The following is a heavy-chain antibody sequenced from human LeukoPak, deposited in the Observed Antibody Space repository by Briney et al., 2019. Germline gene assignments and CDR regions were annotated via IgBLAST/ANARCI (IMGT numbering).Heavy chain of an antibody. CDR1: GYSLNELS. V-gene: IGHV1-24*01. CDR2: FDPEAGKT. CDR3: ATDMVGYCGGVTCYSEAY. D-gene: IGHD2-21*01. J-gene: IGHJ4*02. Sequence: ASVKVSCKVSGYSLNELSMHWVRQAPGKGLEWMGGFDPEAGKTVYAEKLDGRLAVTDDTTTDTAYMQLSSLRLEDTAVYYCATDMVGYCGGVTCYSEAYWGQGSLVTVSS.